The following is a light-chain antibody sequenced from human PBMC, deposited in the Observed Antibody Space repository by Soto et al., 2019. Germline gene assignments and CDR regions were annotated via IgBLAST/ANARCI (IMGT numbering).Light chain of an antibody. J-gene: IGKJ5*01. CDR2: DAS. V-gene: IGKV1-33*01. CDR1: QDINNY. Sequence: QSTQSPCSLSASVGDRITITCQASQDINNYLHWYQQKPGRAPKLLIYDASNLEAGVPSRFRGSGSGTEFTFTISRLQPDDIATYYCQQYENLPTFGPGTRLEI. CDR3: QQYENLPT.